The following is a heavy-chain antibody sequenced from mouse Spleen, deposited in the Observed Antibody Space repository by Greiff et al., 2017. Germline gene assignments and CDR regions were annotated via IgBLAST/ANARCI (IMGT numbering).Heavy chain of an antibody. V-gene: IGHV5-12*01. CDR2: ISNGGGST. D-gene: IGHD1-1*01. CDR3: ARHYSYGSVCWYFDV. J-gene: IGHJ1*03. Sequence: EVHLVESGGGLVQPGGSLKLSCAASGFTFSDYYMYWVRRTPEKRLEWVAYISNGGGSTYYPDTVKGRFTISRDNAKNTLYLQMSRLKSEDTAMYYCARHYSYGSVCWYFDVWGTGTTVTVSS. CDR1: GFTFSDYY.